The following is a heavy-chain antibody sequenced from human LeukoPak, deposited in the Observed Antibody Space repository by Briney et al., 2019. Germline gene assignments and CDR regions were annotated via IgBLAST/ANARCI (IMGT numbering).Heavy chain of an antibody. V-gene: IGHV4-61*02. CDR2: IYTSGST. Sequence: SQTLSLTCTVSGGSISSGNYYWSWIRQPAGKGLEWIGRIYTSGSTNYNPSLKSRVTISVDTSKNQFPLKLSSVTAADTAVYYCARDSIDYYDSSGYSVYWGQGTLVTVSS. D-gene: IGHD3-22*01. CDR1: GGSISSGNYY. CDR3: ARDSIDYYDSSGYSVY. J-gene: IGHJ4*02.